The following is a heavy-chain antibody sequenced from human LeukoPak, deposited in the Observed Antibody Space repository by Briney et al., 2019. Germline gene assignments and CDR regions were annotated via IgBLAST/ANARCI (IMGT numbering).Heavy chain of an antibody. V-gene: IGHV3-53*01. CDR2: IYSGGGT. CDR1: GITVSTNY. D-gene: IGHD6-13*01. J-gene: IGHJ4*02. Sequence: GGSLRLTCAASGITVSTNYMSWVRQAPGEGLEWVSVIYSGGGTSYADSVKGRFTISRDNSKNTLYLQMNSLRAEDTAVYYCARVRWYIGSNRYYFDYWGQGTLVTVSS. CDR3: ARVRWYIGSNRYYFDY.